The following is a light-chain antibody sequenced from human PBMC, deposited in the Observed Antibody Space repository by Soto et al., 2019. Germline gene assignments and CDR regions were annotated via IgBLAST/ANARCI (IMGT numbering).Light chain of an antibody. CDR3: QQRSNSFT. CDR1: QSVSSY. J-gene: IGKJ3*01. CDR2: DAS. V-gene: IGKV3-11*01. Sequence: EIVLTQSPATLSLSPGERATLSCRASQSVSSYLAWYQQKPGQAPRLLIYDASNRATGIPARFSGSGSGTDFTLTISSLEPEDFAVYYCQQRSNSFTFGPGTKVYIK.